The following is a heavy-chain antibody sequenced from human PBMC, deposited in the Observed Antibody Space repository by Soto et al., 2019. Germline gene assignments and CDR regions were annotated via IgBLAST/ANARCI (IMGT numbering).Heavy chain of an antibody. V-gene: IGHV1-2*02. D-gene: IGHD1-20*01. J-gene: IGHJ1*01. CDR1: GYTFTDFY. Sequence: ASVKVSCKSSGYTFTDFYIHWVRQVPGQGLEWVGWINPKNGGINYAQKFQGRVTMTRDTSVNTPYMDLNRLNFDDSAIYYCVRGRSVLYLDLWGRGTQVTVSS. CDR2: INPKNGGI. CDR3: VRGRSVLYLDL.